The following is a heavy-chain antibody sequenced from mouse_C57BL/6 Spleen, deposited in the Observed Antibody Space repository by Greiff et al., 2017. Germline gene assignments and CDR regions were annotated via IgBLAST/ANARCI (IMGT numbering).Heavy chain of an antibody. V-gene: IGHV1-50*01. J-gene: IGHJ2*01. CDR2: IDPSDSYP. CDR1: GYTFTSYW. CDR3: ARGRYYCDG. Sequence: QVQLQQPGAELVKPGASVKLSCKASGYTFTSYWMQWVKQRPGQGLEWIGEIDPSDSYPNYTQQFKGKATLTVDTSSSTAYMQRSGLTSEDSAVYYCARGRYYCDGGGQGTTLTVSS.